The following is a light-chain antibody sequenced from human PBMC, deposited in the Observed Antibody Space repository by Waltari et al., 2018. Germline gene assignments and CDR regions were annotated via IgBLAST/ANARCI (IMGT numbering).Light chain of an antibody. CDR1: QSIGKS. CDR3: QQSYITPLT. J-gene: IGKJ1*01. CDR2: AAA. V-gene: IGKV1-39*01. Sequence: DIQMTQSPSSLSASVGDEVTITCRASQSIGKSLNWYQQQPGKAPKLLIYAAATLQSGVPSRFGGGGSGTDFTLTISNLQPDDIATYFCQQSYITPLTFGPGTKVEIK.